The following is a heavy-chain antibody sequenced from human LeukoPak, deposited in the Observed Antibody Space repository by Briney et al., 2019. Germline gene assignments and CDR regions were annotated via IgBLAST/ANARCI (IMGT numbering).Heavy chain of an antibody. D-gene: IGHD3-10*01. V-gene: IGHV1-2*02. CDR3: AMQNIGVLRFGETPSDY. CDR1: GYTFTAYY. Sequence: ASVKVSCKASGYTFTAYYMHWVRQAPGQGLEWMGWINPNSGGTNSSQKFQDRVTLTRDTSISTAYMELSSLRSEDTAVYYCAMQNIGVLRFGETPSDYWGQGTLVTVSS. CDR2: INPNSGGT. J-gene: IGHJ4*02.